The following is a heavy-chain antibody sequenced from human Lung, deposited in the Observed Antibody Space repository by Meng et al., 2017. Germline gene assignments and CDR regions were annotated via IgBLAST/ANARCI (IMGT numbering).Heavy chain of an antibody. V-gene: IGHV4-34*04. J-gene: IGHJ4*02. D-gene: IGHD4-11*01. CDR3: ARGPTTMAHDFDY. CDR2: IKQCGST. Sequence: WGPRTFEPVQSPTPPGVRAGGSVGDYYLSWISQPPRTGLEWIGEIKQCGSTTNNPSRGSRATISVDTSKNNLSLKLSSVTAADSAVYYCARGPTTMAHDFDYWGQGTLVTVSS. CDR1: GGSVGDYY.